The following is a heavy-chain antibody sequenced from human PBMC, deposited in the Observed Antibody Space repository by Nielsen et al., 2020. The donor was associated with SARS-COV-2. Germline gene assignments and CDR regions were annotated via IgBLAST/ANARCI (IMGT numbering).Heavy chain of an antibody. V-gene: IGHV3-33*01. CDR1: GFTFSSYG. CDR3: AREFALRDTAYFDY. D-gene: IGHD5-18*01. Sequence: GESLKISCAASGFTFSSYGMHWVRQAPGKGLEWVAVIWYDGSNKYYADSVKGRFTISRDNSRNTVYLQMKSLRPEDTAVYYCAREFALRDTAYFDYWGQGTLVTVSS. J-gene: IGHJ4*02. CDR2: IWYDGSNK.